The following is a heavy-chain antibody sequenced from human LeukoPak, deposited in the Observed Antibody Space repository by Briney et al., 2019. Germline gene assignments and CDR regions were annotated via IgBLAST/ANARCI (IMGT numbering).Heavy chain of an antibody. CDR1: GYTFTTYG. CDR3: ARTEGYCSSIRCYGSLDV. CDR2: ISAYNGNT. Sequence: ASVKVSCKASGYTFTTYGISWVRQAPGQRLEWMGWISAYNGNTNYAQKLQGRVTMTTDTSTSTAYMELRSLRSDDTAVYYCARTEGYCSSIRCYGSLDVWGQGTMVTVSS. J-gene: IGHJ3*01. V-gene: IGHV1-18*01. D-gene: IGHD2-2*01.